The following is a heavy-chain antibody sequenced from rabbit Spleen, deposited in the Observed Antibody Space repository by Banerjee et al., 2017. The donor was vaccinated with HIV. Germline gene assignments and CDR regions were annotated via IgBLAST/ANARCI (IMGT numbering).Heavy chain of an antibody. CDR2: IYAGGSDNT. CDR3: ARPLNGGWYQIDL. V-gene: IGHV1S45*01. D-gene: IGHD7-1*01. J-gene: IGHJ6*01. Sequence: QEQLEESGGDLVKPEGSLTLTCTASGFSFSGNYYMCWVRQAPGRGLEWITCIYAGGSDNTYYASWAKGRFTISKTSSTTVTLQMTSLTAADTATYFCARPLNGGWYQIDLWGPGTLVTVS. CDR1: GFSFSGNYY.